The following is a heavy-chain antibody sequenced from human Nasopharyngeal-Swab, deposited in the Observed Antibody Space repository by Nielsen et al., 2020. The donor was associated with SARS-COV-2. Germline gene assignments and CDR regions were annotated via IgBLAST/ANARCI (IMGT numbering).Heavy chain of an antibody. Sequence: VRQAPGKGLEWVSSISSSSSYIYYAGSVKGRFTISRDNAKNSLYLQMNSLRAEDTAVYYCARDLSGYWVSFDYWGQGTLVTVSS. CDR3: ARDLSGYWVSFDY. CDR2: ISSSSSYI. V-gene: IGHV3-21*01. J-gene: IGHJ4*02. D-gene: IGHD5-12*01.